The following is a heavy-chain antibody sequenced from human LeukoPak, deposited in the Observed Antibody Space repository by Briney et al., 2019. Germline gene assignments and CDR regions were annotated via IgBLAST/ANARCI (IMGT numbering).Heavy chain of an antibody. D-gene: IGHD3-16*01. CDR1: GFTFSSYA. J-gene: IGHJ4*02. Sequence: GGSLRLSCAVSGFTFSSYAMSWVRQAPGKGLEWVSSISGSGGSTYYADSVKGRFTISRDNSKNTLYLQMNSLRAEDTAVYYCAKTMIDYSFHYWGQGTLVSVSS. CDR3: AKTMIDYSFHY. CDR2: ISGSGGST. V-gene: IGHV3-23*01.